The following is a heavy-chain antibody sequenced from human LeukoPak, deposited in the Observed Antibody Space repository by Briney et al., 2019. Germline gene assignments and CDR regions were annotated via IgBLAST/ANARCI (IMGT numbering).Heavy chain of an antibody. Sequence: GGSLRLSCAISGFTAGGYAMNWVRQAPGKGLEWVSSISWSGSYIYYADSVRGRFTISRHNAKSSVYLQVDSLRAEDTAVYYCAKDAQYGDEYFDYWGQGTLVTVSS. V-gene: IGHV3-21*01. CDR2: ISWSGSYI. D-gene: IGHD4-17*01. J-gene: IGHJ4*02. CDR3: AKDAQYGDEYFDY. CDR1: GFTAGGYA.